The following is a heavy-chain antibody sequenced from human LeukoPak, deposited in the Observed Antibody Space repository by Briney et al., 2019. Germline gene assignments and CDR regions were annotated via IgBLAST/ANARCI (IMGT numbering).Heavy chain of an antibody. J-gene: IGHJ4*02. CDR3: ARGGGRDGYNYYFDY. V-gene: IGHV1-69*04. CDR1: GGPFSSYA. CDR2: IIPILGIA. D-gene: IGHD5-24*01. Sequence: GSSVKVSCQASGGPFSSYAISWVRQAPGQGLEWMGRIIPILGIANYAQKFQGRVTITADKSTSTAYMELSSLRSEDTAVYYCARGGGRDGYNYYFDYWGQGTLVTVSS.